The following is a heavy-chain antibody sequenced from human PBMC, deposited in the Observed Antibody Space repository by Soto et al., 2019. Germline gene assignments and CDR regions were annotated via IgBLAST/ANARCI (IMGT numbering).Heavy chain of an antibody. CDR2: IWYDGTKE. V-gene: IGHV3-33*01. CDR3: VRGIPSQYSSNWLYWYFDL. Sequence: VQLVESGGGVVQPGRSLRLSCAASGFVYSTYAMHWVRLSPGKGLEWVALIWYDGTKEYYVDSVKGRFTISRDNSQNTLNLQMDSLRAEDTAVYFCVRGIPSQYSSNWLYWYFDLWGRGTQVTVSS. D-gene: IGHD6-13*01. J-gene: IGHJ2*01. CDR1: GFVYSTYA.